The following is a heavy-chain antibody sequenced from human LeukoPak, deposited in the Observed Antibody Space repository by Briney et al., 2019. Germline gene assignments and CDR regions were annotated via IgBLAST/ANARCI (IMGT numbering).Heavy chain of an antibody. Sequence: GGSLRLSCAASGFTVSSNYMSWVRQAPGKGLEWVSVIYSGGSTYYADSVKGRFTISKDNSKNTLYLQMNSLRAEDTAVYYCARARDYGDYVYYFDYWGQGTLVTVSS. CDR1: GFTVSSNY. D-gene: IGHD4-17*01. CDR3: ARARDYGDYVYYFDY. J-gene: IGHJ4*02. V-gene: IGHV3-66*01. CDR2: IYSGGST.